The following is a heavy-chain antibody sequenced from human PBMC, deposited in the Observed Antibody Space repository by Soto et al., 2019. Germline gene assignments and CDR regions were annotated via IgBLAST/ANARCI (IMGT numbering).Heavy chain of an antibody. D-gene: IGHD5-12*01. V-gene: IGHV4-39*01. CDR3: ARHMEYSGFLAPNYDY. Sequence: SETLSLTCTVAGGSIRSSSYYWGWIRQPPGKGLEWIGSIYYSGSTYYNPSLKSRVTISVDTSKNQFSLKLSSVTAADTAVYYCARHMEYSGFLAPNYDYWGQGTLVTVSS. CDR2: IYYSGST. J-gene: IGHJ4*02. CDR1: GGSIRSSSYY.